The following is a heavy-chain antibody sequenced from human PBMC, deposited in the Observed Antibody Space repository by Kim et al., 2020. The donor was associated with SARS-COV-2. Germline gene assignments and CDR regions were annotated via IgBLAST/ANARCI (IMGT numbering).Heavy chain of an antibody. CDR1: GGSISSGGYY. V-gene: IGHV4-31*03. J-gene: IGHJ3*02. CDR3: ARTAKNLGRHYYDSSGYPPRAFDI. CDR2: IYYSGST. D-gene: IGHD3-22*01. Sequence: SETLSLTCTVSGGSISSGGYYWSWIRQHPGKGLEWIGYIYYSGSTYYNPSLKSRVTISVDTSKNQFSLKLSSVTAADTAVYYCARTAKNLGRHYYDSSGYPPRAFDIWGQGTMVTVSS.